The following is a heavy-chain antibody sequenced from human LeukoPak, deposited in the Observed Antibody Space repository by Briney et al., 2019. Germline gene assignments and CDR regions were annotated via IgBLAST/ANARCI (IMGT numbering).Heavy chain of an antibody. CDR2: IYNSVTT. V-gene: IGHV4-59*01. CDR1: GGSISSYY. CDR3: VTGGGWLPDY. J-gene: IGHJ4*02. D-gene: IGHD3-22*01. Sequence: PSETLSLTCTVSGGSISSYYCNWLRQPPGKGLEWIGYIYNSVTTNYNPSLKSRVTISVDMSKNQFSLRLSSVTATDTAVYYCVTGGGWLPDYWGQGTLVTVSS.